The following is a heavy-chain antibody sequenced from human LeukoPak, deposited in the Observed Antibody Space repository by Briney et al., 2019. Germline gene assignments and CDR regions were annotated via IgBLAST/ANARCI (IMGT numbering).Heavy chain of an antibody. J-gene: IGHJ5*02. Sequence: PSETLSLTCAVYGGSFSGYYWSWVRQPPGKGLGWIGEINHSGSTNYNPSLTRRVTISVDTSKNRFSLKLSSVTAADTAVYYCERSLAYDYVWGSYRLSWFDPWGEGTLVTVSS. V-gene: IGHV4-34*01. D-gene: IGHD3-16*02. CDR1: GGSFSGYY. CDR2: INHSGST. CDR3: ERSLAYDYVWGSYRLSWFDP.